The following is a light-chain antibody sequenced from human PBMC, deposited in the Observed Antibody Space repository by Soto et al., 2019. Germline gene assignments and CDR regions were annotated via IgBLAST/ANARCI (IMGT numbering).Light chain of an antibody. CDR1: QNMSSY. CDR2: AAS. Sequence: DIQMTESASCLAASVGDRVSITCRASQNMSSYLNWYQQKPETAPKLLIYAASGLQSGVPSRFSASGSGTDFTLTISNLQPEDFAIYYCQQRYNTPITFGQGTRLEIK. CDR3: QQRYNTPIT. J-gene: IGKJ5*01. V-gene: IGKV1-39*01.